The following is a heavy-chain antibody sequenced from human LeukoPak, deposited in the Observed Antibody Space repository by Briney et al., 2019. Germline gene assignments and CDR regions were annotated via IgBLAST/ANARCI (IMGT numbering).Heavy chain of an antibody. CDR1: GFPFRGYA. V-gene: IGHV3-30*03. J-gene: IGHJ5*02. CDR3: ARDGGRIFFSPFDP. Sequence: GRSLRLSCSASGFPFRGYAMHWVRQAPGKGLEWVSMISYDGGNEYFGDSVKGRFTISRDNSKNTLFLQMNTLRPEDTAVYYCARDGGRIFFSPFDPWGQGTLVTVSS. D-gene: IGHD3-16*01. CDR2: ISYDGGNE.